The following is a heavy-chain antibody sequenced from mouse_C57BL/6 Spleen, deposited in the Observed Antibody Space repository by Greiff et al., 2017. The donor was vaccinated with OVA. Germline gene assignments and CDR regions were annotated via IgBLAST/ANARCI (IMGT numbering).Heavy chain of an antibody. CDR2: IHPSDSDT. J-gene: IGHJ2*01. CDR3: EIGDYDVGYYFDY. CDR1: GYTFTRYW. V-gene: IGHV1-74*01. Sequence: QVQLQQPGAELVKPGASVKVSCNASGYTFTRYWMPWVKQRPVQGLEWIGRIHPSDSDTNYNQKFKGKATLTVDTASSTAYMQLSSLTSEDSAVYYCEIGDYDVGYYFDYWGKGTTLTVSS. D-gene: IGHD2-4*01.